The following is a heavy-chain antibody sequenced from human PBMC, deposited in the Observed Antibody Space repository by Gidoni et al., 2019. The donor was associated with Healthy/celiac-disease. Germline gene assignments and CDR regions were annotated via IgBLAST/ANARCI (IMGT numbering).Heavy chain of an antibody. J-gene: IGHJ6*02. CDR2: ISWNSGSI. CDR3: AKETGYYGMDV. Sequence: EVQLVESGGGLVQPGRSLRLSCAASGFTFDDYAMHWVRQAPGKGLEWVSGISWNSGSIGYAGSVKGGFTISRDNDKNSLYLQMNSLRAEDTALYYCAKETGYYGMDVWGQGTTVTVSS. CDR1: GFTFDDYA. V-gene: IGHV3-9*01.